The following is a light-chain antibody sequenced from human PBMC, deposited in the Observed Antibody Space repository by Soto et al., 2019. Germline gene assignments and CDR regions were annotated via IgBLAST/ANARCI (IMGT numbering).Light chain of an antibody. CDR2: AAS. CDR1: QSISSY. V-gene: IGKV1-39*01. Sequence: DIQMTQSQSSLSASVGDRVTITCRASQSISSYLNWYQQKPGKAPKLLIYAASSLQSGAPSRFSGSGSGTDFTLTISSLQPEDFATYYCQQNYSTPQTFGQGTKVDIK. CDR3: QQNYSTPQT. J-gene: IGKJ1*01.